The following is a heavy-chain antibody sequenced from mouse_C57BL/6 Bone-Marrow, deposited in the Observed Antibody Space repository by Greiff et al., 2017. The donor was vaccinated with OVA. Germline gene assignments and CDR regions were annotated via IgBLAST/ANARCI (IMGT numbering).Heavy chain of an antibody. J-gene: IGHJ3*01. Sequence: LVEPGASVKLSCKASGYTFTSYDINWVKQRPGQGLEWIGWIYPRDGSTKYNEKFKGKATLTVDTSSSTAYTELHSLTSEDSAVYFCARAITTVGPPFAYWGQGTLVTVSA. CDR2: IYPRDGST. CDR3: ARAITTVGPPFAY. V-gene: IGHV1-85*01. CDR1: GYTFTSYD. D-gene: IGHD1-1*01.